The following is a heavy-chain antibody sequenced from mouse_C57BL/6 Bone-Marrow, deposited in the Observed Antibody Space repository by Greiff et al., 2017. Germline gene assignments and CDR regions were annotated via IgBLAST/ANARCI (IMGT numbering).Heavy chain of an antibody. CDR3: ARDYSPHFDY. D-gene: IGHD2-12*01. V-gene: IGHV1-55*01. CDR1: GYTFTSYW. J-gene: IGHJ2*01. Sequence: QVQLQQPGAELVKPGASVKMSCKASGYTFTSYWITWVKQRPGQGLEWIGDIYPGSGSTNYNEKFKSKATLTVDTASSTAYMQLSSMTSEDSAVYYCARDYSPHFDYWGQGTTLTVSS. CDR2: IYPGSGST.